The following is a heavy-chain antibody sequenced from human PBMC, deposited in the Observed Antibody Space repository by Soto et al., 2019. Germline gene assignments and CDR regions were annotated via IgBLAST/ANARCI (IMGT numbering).Heavy chain of an antibody. V-gene: IGHV3-73*01. D-gene: IGHD6-19*01. Sequence: GGSLRLSCAASGFTFSGSAMHWVRQASGKGLEWVGRIRSKANSYATAYAASVKGRFTISRDDSKNTAYLQMNSLKTEDTAVYYCTRRNGIAVAGNHYYYYMDVWGKGTTVTVSS. CDR2: IRSKANSYAT. CDR1: GFTFSGSA. J-gene: IGHJ6*03. CDR3: TRRNGIAVAGNHYYYYMDV.